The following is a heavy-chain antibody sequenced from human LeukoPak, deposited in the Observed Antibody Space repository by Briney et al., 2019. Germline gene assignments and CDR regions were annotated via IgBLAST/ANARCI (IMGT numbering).Heavy chain of an antibody. Sequence: GGSLRLSCASSEFSLSDYGMHWVRQAPGKGLEWVAVMWYDGSRALHADSVKGRFTISRDISKNTLYLQMDSLRAEDTAVYYCAKLSGSYREDYWGQGTLVTVSS. CDR1: EFSLSDYG. V-gene: IGHV3-33*06. J-gene: IGHJ4*02. CDR2: MWYDGSRA. CDR3: AKLSGSYREDY. D-gene: IGHD1-26*01.